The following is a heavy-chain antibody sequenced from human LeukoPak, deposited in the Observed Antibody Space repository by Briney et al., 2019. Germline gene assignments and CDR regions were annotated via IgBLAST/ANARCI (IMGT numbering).Heavy chain of an antibody. Sequence: PGGSLRLSCAASGFTVSSNYVSWVRQAPGKGLEWVSVIYSGGSTYYADSVKGRFTISRDNSKNTLCLQMNSLRAEDTAVYYCARKWYSSSWSYYYYMDVWGKGTTVTVSS. CDR1: GFTVSSNY. J-gene: IGHJ6*03. CDR2: IYSGGST. V-gene: IGHV3-66*02. CDR3: ARKWYSSSWSYYYYMDV. D-gene: IGHD6-13*01.